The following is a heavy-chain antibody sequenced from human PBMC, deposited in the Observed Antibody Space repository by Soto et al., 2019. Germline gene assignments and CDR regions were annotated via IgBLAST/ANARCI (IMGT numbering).Heavy chain of an antibody. Sequence: PGGSLRLSCAASGFTFSSYAMSWVRQAPGKGLEWVSAISGSGGSTYYADSVKGRFTISRDNSKNTLYLQMNSLRAEDTAVYYFAKTTSAYLHQIDYWGQGTLVTVSS. V-gene: IGHV3-23*01. CDR3: AKTTSAYLHQIDY. CDR1: GFTFSSYA. CDR2: ISGSGGST. J-gene: IGHJ4*02. D-gene: IGHD1-1*01.